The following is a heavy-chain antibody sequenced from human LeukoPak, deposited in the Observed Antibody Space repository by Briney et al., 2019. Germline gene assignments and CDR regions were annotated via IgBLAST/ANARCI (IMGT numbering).Heavy chain of an antibody. CDR3: ARGLNYYGSGSYSNFDY. J-gene: IGHJ4*02. V-gene: IGHV3-23*01. CDR1: GFTFSSYG. Sequence: GGSLRLSCAASGFTFSSYGMSWVRQAPGKGLEWVSAISGSGVATYYADSVKGRFTISRDNSKNTLYLQMNNLRAEDTAAYYCARGLNYYGSGSYSNFDYWGQGTLVTVSS. CDR2: ISGSGVAT. D-gene: IGHD3-10*01.